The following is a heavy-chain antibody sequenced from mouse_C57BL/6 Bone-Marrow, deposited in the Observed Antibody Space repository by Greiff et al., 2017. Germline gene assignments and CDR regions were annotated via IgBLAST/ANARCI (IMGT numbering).Heavy chain of an antibody. CDR1: GYTFTDYY. CDR3: AREGYHAYYFDG. Sequence: EVQVVESGPVLVKPGASVKMSCKASGYTFTDYYMNWVKQSHGKSLEWIGVIYPYNGGTSYNQKFKGKATLTADKSSSTAYMELTSLTSEDSAVYYCAREGYHAYYFDGWGQGTTLTVS. CDR2: IYPYNGGT. V-gene: IGHV1-19*01. D-gene: IGHD2-2*01. J-gene: IGHJ2*01.